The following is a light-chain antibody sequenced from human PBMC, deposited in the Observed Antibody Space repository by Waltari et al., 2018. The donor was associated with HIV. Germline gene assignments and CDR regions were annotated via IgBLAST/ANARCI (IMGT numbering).Light chain of an antibody. CDR1: SGSIASNS. CDR3: QSYDSSKEV. J-gene: IGLJ2*01. CDR2: EDN. Sequence: NFMLTQPHSVSESPGKTVTISCTRSSGSIASNSVQGYQQRPGSAPTTVIYEDNQRPSGVPDRFSGSIDSSSNSASLTISGLKTEDEADYYCQSYDSSKEVFGGGTKLTVL. V-gene: IGLV6-57*04.